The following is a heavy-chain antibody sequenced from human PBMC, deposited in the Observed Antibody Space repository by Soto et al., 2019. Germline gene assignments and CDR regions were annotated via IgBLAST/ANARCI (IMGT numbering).Heavy chain of an antibody. V-gene: IGHV1-2*02. CDR1: GYTFTGYY. CDR3: ARAHMEAAAEFFDP. CDR2: INPNSGGT. Sequence: QVQLVQSGAEVKKPGASVKVSCKASGYTFTGYYMHWVRQAPGQGLEWMGWINPNSGGTNYAQKLQGRVTMTRDMSISTAYMELSRLRSDDTAVYYCARAHMEAAAEFFDPWGQGNLVTVSS. D-gene: IGHD6-13*01. J-gene: IGHJ5*02.